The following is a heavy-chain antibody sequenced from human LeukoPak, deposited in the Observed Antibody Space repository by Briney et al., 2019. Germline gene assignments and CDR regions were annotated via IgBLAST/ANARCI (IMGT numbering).Heavy chain of an antibody. CDR1: GFTFSSYG. CDR2: IWYDGSNK. Sequence: GGSLRLSCAASGFTFSSYGMHGVRQAPGKGLEWVAVIWYDGSNKYYADSVKGRFTISRDNSKNTLYLQMNSLRAEDTAVYYCARDRVIFGVVNTYYFDYWGQGTLVTVSS. J-gene: IGHJ4*02. CDR3: ARDRVIFGVVNTYYFDY. V-gene: IGHV3-33*01. D-gene: IGHD3-3*01.